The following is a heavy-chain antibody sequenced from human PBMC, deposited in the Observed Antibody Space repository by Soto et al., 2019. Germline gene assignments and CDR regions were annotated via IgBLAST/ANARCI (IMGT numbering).Heavy chain of an antibody. CDR1: GYTFTSYG. J-gene: IGHJ6*02. Sequence: GASVQVSCKTSGYTFTSYGVTWVRQAPGQGLEWLGRINPKSGGTSTAQKFQGWVTMTTDTSISTASMELTRLTSDDTAIYYCARGDSTDCSNGVCSFFYNHVMDVWGQGTTVTVS. CDR3: ARGDSTDCSNGVCSFFYNHVMDV. V-gene: IGHV1-2*04. CDR2: INPKSGGT. D-gene: IGHD2-8*01.